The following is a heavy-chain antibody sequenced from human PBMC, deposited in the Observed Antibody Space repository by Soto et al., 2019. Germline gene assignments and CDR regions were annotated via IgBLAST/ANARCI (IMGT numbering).Heavy chain of an antibody. Sequence: QLQLQESGSGLVKPSQTLSLTCAVSGDSISSGDYSWGWIRQPPGKGLEWIGYIYHSGRTYYNPSLKSRVTISVDRSKNQFSLKLSSVTAADTAVYYCARAYSSSWPNAFYIWGQGTMVTVSS. CDR1: GDSISSGDYS. D-gene: IGHD6-13*01. CDR2: IYHSGRT. CDR3: ARAYSSSWPNAFYI. V-gene: IGHV4-30-2*01. J-gene: IGHJ3*02.